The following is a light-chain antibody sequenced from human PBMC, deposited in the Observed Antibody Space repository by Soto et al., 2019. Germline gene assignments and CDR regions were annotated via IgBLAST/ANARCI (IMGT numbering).Light chain of an antibody. CDR3: SSCTSTSTPGV. CDR2: EVS. J-gene: IGLJ3*02. V-gene: IGLV2-14*01. CDR1: SSDVGAYKF. Sequence: QSVLTQPASVSGSPGQSITIFCSGTSSDVGAYKFVSWYRHHPGKAPQVMIYEVSNRPSGVSNRFSGSKSGNTASLTISGLRPEDEGDYYCSSCTSTSTPGVFGGGTKLTVL.